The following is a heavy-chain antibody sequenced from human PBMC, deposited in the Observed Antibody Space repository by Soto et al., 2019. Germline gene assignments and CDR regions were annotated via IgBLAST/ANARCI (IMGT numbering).Heavy chain of an antibody. V-gene: IGHV1-8*01. CDR1: GYTFSDFD. CDR3: ARGNPFNYAGFDV. J-gene: IGHJ6*02. D-gene: IGHD3-16*01. CDR2: MNAKSGDT. Sequence: GASVKVSCKASGYTFSDFDINWLRQASGQGPEWVGWMNAKSGDTFFAQRFQGKFNMTWDTSLSTAYMEVGSLTSDDTAIYYCARGNPFNYAGFDVWGQGTTVTVSS.